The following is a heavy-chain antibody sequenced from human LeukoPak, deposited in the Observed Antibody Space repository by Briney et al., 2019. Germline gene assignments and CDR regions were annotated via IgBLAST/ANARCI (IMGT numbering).Heavy chain of an antibody. D-gene: IGHD2-2*01. CDR1: GYTFTGYY. CDR2: INPNSGGT. V-gene: IGHV1-2*02. Sequence: ASVKASCKASGYTFTGYYMHWVRQAPGQGLEWMGWINPNSGGTNYAQKFQGRVTMTRNTSISTAYMELSSLRSEDTAVYYCARGSLHCSSTSCYLGIYYYGMDVWGQGTTVTVSS. J-gene: IGHJ6*02. CDR3: ARGSLHCSSTSCYLGIYYYGMDV.